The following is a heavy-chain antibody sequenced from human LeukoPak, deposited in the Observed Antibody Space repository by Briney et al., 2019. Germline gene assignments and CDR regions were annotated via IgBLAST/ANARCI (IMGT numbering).Heavy chain of an antibody. CDR1: GFTFSSYE. V-gene: IGHV3-48*03. J-gene: IGHJ4*02. Sequence: PGGSLRLSCAASGFTFSSYEMNWVRQAPGKGLEWVSDISSSGSTIYYADSVKGRFTISRDNAKNSLYLQMNSLRAEDTAVYYCARDPGSGWHSSGYWGQGTLVTVSS. CDR3: ARDPGSGWHSSGY. CDR2: ISSSGSTI. D-gene: IGHD6-19*01.